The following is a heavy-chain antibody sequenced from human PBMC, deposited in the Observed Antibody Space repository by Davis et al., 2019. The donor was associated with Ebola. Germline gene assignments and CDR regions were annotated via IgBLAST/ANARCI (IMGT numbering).Heavy chain of an antibody. CDR3: ARDGEAFDSSGSYEVPFDY. CDR1: GFIFTKSW. D-gene: IGHD3-22*01. CDR2: IDVDGRET. J-gene: IGHJ4*02. Sequence: GESLKISCTASGFIFTKSWMNWVRQAPGRGLEWLAYIDVDGRETDYADSVKGRFTTSRDNAKNSVYLHINSLRAEDTAVYYCARDGEAFDSSGSYEVPFDYWGQGTLVTVSS. V-gene: IGHV3-7*01.